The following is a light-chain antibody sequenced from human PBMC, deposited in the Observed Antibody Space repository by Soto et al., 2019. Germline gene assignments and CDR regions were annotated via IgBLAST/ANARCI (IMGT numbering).Light chain of an antibody. CDR2: RVS. J-gene: IGKJ1*01. V-gene: IGKV2-24*01. CDR3: MQIAHFPRT. Sequence: DVVLTQTPLSSPVTLGQPASISCKSSQSLVNSAGNTYMSWLQQRPGQPPRLLIYRVSNRFSGVPDRFSGRGAGTDFTLRISRVEAEDVGVYYCMQIAHFPRTFGQGTKVEIK. CDR1: QSLVNSAGNTY.